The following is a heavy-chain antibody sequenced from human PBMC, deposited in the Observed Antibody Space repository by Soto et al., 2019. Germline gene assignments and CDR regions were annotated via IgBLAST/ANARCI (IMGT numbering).Heavy chain of an antibody. CDR1: GGSISSYY. J-gene: IGHJ6*02. Sequence: PENLSVTCTVSGGSISSYYWSWIRQPPGKGLEWIGYIYYSGSTNYNPSLKSRVTISVDTSKNQFSLKLSSVTAADTAVYYCARDPPNGMDVRCPAPTVTLFS. CDR3: ARDPPNGMDV. CDR2: IYYSGST. V-gene: IGHV4-59*01.